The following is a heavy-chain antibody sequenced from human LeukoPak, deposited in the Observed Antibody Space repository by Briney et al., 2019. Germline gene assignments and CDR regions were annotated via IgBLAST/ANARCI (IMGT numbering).Heavy chain of an antibody. Sequence: GGSLRLSCAASGFTFSSYWMSWVRQAPGKGLEWVANIKQDGSEKYYVDSVKGRFTISRDNAKNSLYLQMNSLRAEDTAVYYCARLSSSRGGYYYYYYMDVWGKGTTVTVPS. D-gene: IGHD6-6*01. CDR3: ARLSSSRGGYYYYYYMDV. J-gene: IGHJ6*03. V-gene: IGHV3-7*01. CDR1: GFTFSSYW. CDR2: IKQDGSEK.